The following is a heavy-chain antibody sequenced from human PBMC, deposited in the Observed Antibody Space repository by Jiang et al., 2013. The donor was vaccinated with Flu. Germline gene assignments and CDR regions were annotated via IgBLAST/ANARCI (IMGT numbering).Heavy chain of an antibody. V-gene: IGHV4-39*07. Sequence: LLKPSETLSLTCTVSGGSISSTGYHWGWARQPPGKALEWIGSIYYNGNTYYNPSLNSRVTISVDTSKNQFSLDLSSVTDADAAVYYCARRRATAGDFWGQGTLVSVSS. CDR3: ARRRATAGDF. CDR1: GGSISSTGYH. D-gene: IGHD6-13*01. CDR2: IYYNGNT. J-gene: IGHJ4*02.